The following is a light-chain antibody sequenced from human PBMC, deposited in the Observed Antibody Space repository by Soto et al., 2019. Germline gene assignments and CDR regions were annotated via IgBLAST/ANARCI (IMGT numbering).Light chain of an antibody. V-gene: IGKV3-15*01. CDR3: QQHNNWPLT. J-gene: IGKJ4*01. Sequence: EIVMTQSPGTLSVSPGERATLSCRASQSVSSNLAWYQQKPGQAPRLLIYGVSTRATGIPARFSGSGSGTEFTLTISSLQSDDSAVYYCQQHNNWPLTFGGGTKVELK. CDR2: GVS. CDR1: QSVSSN.